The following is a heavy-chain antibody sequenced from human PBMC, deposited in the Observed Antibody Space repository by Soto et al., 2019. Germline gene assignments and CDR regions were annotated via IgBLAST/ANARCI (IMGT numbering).Heavy chain of an antibody. CDR2: IYYSGST. CDR1: GGSISSYY. J-gene: IGHJ4*02. V-gene: IGHV4-59*01. D-gene: IGHD5-18*01. CDR3: ARVLYSYGYWYYFDY. Sequence: QVQLQESGPGLVKPSETLSLTCTVSGGSISSYYWSWIRQPPGKGLEWIGYIYYSGSTNYNPSLKSRVTISVDTSKNQFSLKLSSVTAADTAVYYCARVLYSYGYWYYFDYWGQGTLVTVSS.